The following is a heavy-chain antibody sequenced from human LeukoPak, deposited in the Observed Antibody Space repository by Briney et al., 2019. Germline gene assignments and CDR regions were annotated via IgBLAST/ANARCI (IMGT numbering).Heavy chain of an antibody. V-gene: IGHV3-11*04. CDR2: ISSSGSTI. Sequence: LSLTCTVSGGSISSYYWSWIRQPPGKGLEWVSYISSSGSTIYYADSVKGRFTISRDNAKNSLYLQMNSLRAEDTAVYYCAGYYYDSSGYYYFDYWGQGTLVTVSS. D-gene: IGHD3-22*01. CDR3: AGYYYDSSGYYYFDY. J-gene: IGHJ4*02. CDR1: GGSISSYY.